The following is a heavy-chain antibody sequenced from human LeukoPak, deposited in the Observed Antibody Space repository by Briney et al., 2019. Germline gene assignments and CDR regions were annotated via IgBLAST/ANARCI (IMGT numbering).Heavy chain of an antibody. CDR1: GFTFSSYS. V-gene: IGHV3-48*01. Sequence: HPGGSLRLSCAASGFTFSSYSMNWVRQAPGKGLEWVSYISSSSSTIYYADSVKGRFTISRDNAKNSLYLQMNSLRAEDTAVYYCARTTLRGGFAPSGQGTLVTVSS. CDR2: ISSSSSTI. J-gene: IGHJ5*02. D-gene: IGHD1-1*01. CDR3: ARTTLRGGFAP.